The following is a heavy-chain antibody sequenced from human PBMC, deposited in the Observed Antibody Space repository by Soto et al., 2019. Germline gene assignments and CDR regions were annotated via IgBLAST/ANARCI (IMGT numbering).Heavy chain of an antibody. CDR1: GFIVSDTY. D-gene: IGHD2-15*01. V-gene: IGHV3-66*01. CDR2: ISNRGDT. CDR3: AREPRYCCGGSCSIPRDVYAI. J-gene: IGHJ3*02. Sequence: GGSLRLSCTASGFIVSDTYVNWVRQAPGKGLEWVSVISNRGDTHYADSVRGRFSLSRDISDNTLHLQMNNLRVEDTAVYYCAREPRYCCGGSCSIPRDVYAIRGQRSTVTGSS.